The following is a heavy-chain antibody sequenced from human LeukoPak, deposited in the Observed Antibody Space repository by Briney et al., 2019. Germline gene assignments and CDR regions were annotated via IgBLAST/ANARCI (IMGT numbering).Heavy chain of an antibody. CDR2: INHSGYT. D-gene: IGHD4-17*01. CDR1: GVSFNDYY. V-gene: IGHV4-34*01. J-gene: IGHJ4*02. Sequence: PSETLSLTCAVSGVSFNDYYWSWVRQTPGKGLEWIGEINHSGYTNNSPSLKSRVTLSIDTSRKQFSLNLRSVTVADTGIYYCTRMTTGHDYWGQGTLVTVSS. CDR3: TRMTTGHDY.